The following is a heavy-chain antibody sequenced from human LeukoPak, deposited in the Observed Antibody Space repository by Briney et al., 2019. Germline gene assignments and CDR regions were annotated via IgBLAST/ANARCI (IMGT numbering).Heavy chain of an antibody. CDR3: ARGALGSGWYNWFDS. CDR2: ISSSSSDI. J-gene: IGHJ5*01. Sequence: GGSLRLSCAASGFTVSSSYMNWVRQAPGKGLEWVSSISSSSSDIYYADSVKGRFTISRDNAKNSLYLQMNSLRAEDTAVYYCARGALGSGWYNWFDSWGQGTLVTVSS. V-gene: IGHV3-21*01. CDR1: GFTVSSSY. D-gene: IGHD6-19*01.